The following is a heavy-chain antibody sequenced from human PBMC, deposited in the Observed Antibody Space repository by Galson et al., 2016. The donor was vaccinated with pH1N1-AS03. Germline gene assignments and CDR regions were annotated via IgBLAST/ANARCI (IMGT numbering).Heavy chain of an antibody. V-gene: IGHV4-59*01. J-gene: IGHJ4*02. D-gene: IGHD2-2*01. CDR1: AGSISTYY. CDR3: ARVRSEWLGVNSSWYGIDS. Sequence: SETLSLTCTVSAGSISTYYWTWIRQPPGRGLEWIGYIYFSGRTNCSPSLKSRANISLDRSRNQFSLNLNSVTAADTAVYYCARVRSEWLGVNSSWYGIDSWGQGTLVTVSS. CDR2: IYFSGRT.